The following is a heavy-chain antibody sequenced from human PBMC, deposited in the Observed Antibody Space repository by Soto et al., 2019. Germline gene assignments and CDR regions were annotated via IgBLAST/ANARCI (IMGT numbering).Heavy chain of an antibody. J-gene: IGHJ4*02. V-gene: IGHV1-46*01. Sequence: HVQLVQSGAEVKKPGASVKVSCKTSGYTSTSYYMHWVRQAPGQGLEWMGMINPSGGSTTYAQKCQDRVTLTRDTSTSTVYMELSSLTSEDTAVYYCAQRGDSGSSGLFYWGQGTLVTVSS. CDR2: INPSGGST. CDR3: AQRGDSGSSGLFY. D-gene: IGHD3-22*01. CDR1: GYTSTSYY.